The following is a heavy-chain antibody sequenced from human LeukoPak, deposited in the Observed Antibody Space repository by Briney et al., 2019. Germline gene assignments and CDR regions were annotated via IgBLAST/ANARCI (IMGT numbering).Heavy chain of an antibody. J-gene: IGHJ4*02. Sequence: SETLSLTCTVSGGSISSSSYYWGWIRQPPGKGLEWIGSIYYSGSTYCNPSLKSRVTISVDTSKNQFSLKLSSVTAADTAVYYCARPGYSSGYWGQGTLVTVSS. CDR2: IYYSGST. CDR3: ARPGYSSGY. CDR1: GGSISSSSYY. D-gene: IGHD6-19*01. V-gene: IGHV4-39*01.